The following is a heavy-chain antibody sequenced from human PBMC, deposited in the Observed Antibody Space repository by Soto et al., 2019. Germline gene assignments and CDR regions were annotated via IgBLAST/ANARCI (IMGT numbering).Heavy chain of an antibody. D-gene: IGHD3-10*01. V-gene: IGHV4-30-4*01. Sequence: PSETLSLTCTVSGGSIRSGDYYWSWIRQPPGKGLEWMGYIYDSGSAYYNPSLKRRLTISVDRSKNQFSLKLTPVTAADTAVYFCAREYYYGSGSPMAHWGQGTLVPSPQ. CDR3: AREYYYGSGSPMAH. CDR1: GGSIRSGDYY. J-gene: IGHJ4*02. CDR2: IYDSGSA.